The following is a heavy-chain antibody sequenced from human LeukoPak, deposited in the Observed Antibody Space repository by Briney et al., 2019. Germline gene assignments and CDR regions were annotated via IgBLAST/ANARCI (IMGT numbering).Heavy chain of an antibody. D-gene: IGHD3-3*01. CDR2: ISAYNGNT. Sequence: GASVKVSCKASGYTFTSYGISWVRQAPGQGLEWMGWISAYNGNTNYAQKLQGRVTMTTDTSTGTAYMELRSLRSDDTAVYYCARSYRGYYDFWSGYYFDYWGQGTLVTVSS. CDR3: ARSYRGYYDFWSGYYFDY. CDR1: GYTFTSYG. J-gene: IGHJ4*02. V-gene: IGHV1-18*01.